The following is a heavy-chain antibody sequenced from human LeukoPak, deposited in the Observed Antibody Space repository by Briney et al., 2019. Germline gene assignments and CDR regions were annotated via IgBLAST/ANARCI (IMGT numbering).Heavy chain of an antibody. CDR2: IVPDGSEK. V-gene: IGHV3-7*01. CDR1: GFTFSSYW. Sequence: GGSLRLSCAASGFTFSSYWMTWVRQAPGKGLEWVANIVPDGSEKYYVDSVKGRFTISRDNAKNSLYLQMNSLRAEDTAVYYCARDRGYGSGTYLYWGQGTLVTVSS. CDR3: ARDRGYGSGTYLY. D-gene: IGHD3-10*01. J-gene: IGHJ4*02.